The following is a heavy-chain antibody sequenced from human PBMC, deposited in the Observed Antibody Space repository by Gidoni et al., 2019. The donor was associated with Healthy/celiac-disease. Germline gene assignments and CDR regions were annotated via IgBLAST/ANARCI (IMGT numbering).Heavy chain of an antibody. J-gene: IGHJ6*02. CDR2: ISSSSSYI. CDR1: GFTFSSYS. V-gene: IGHV3-21*01. D-gene: IGHD2-21*02. Sequence: EVQLVESGGGLVKPGGSLRLSCAASGFTFSSYSMNWVRQAPGKGLEWVSSISSSSSYIYYADSVKGRFTISRDNAKNSLYLQMNSLRAEDTAVYYCARDLYVVVTATDYYYYGMDVWGQGTTVTVSS. CDR3: ARDLYVVVTATDYYYYGMDV.